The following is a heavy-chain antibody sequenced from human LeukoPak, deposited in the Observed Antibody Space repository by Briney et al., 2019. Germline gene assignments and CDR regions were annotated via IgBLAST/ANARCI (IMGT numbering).Heavy chain of an antibody. D-gene: IGHD6-19*01. Sequence: GGSLRLSCAASGFTFSSYAMSWVRQAPGKGLEWVSAISGSGGSTYYADSVKGRFTISRDNSKNTLYLQMNSLRAEDTAVYYCANGLSGQPWGDFVDYWGQGTLVTVSS. CDR3: ANGLSGQPWGDFVDY. CDR2: ISGSGGST. CDR1: GFTFSSYA. V-gene: IGHV3-23*01. J-gene: IGHJ4*02.